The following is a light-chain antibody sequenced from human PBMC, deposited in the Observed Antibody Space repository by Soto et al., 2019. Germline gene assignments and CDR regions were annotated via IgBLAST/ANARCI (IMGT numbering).Light chain of an antibody. CDR3: PQYGSSTLT. J-gene: IGKJ4*01. CDR2: DAS. CDR1: QSVSSY. Sequence: EIVLTQATATLSLSPGERATISCRASQSVSSYLAWYQQKPGQAPRILIYDASNRATGISARGSGSGAGTDFTLTISRLEPADFEVYDCPQYGSSTLTFGGGTKVDIK. V-gene: IGKV3-11*01.